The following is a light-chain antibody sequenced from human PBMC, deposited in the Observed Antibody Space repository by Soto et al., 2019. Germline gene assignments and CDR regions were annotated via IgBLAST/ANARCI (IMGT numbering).Light chain of an antibody. Sequence: QMTQSPSSLSASVGDRVTITCRASQGVDSDLSWSQQKPGKAPKLLIYAASSLHSGVPTRFRGSRSGTHFTLTIRSLQPEDGASYYCQQSYSTLVLTFGGGTQVERK. CDR3: QQSYSTLVLT. CDR1: QGVDSD. V-gene: IGKV1-39*01. CDR2: AAS. J-gene: IGKJ4*01.